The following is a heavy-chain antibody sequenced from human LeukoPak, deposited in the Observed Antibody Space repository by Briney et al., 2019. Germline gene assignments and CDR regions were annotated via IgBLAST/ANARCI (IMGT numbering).Heavy chain of an antibody. D-gene: IGHD1-1*01. J-gene: IGHJ5*02. CDR1: GVSISSIGYY. Sequence: SETLSLTCTVSGVSISSIGYYWGRIRQPPGKGLEWIGIIYYSGSTTYNPSLKSRVAISVDTSKNQFSLKLSSVTAADTAVYYCARGRREQLVRTSYNWFDPWGQGTLVTVSS. CDR2: IYYSGST. CDR3: ARGRREQLVRTSYNWFDP. V-gene: IGHV4-39*07.